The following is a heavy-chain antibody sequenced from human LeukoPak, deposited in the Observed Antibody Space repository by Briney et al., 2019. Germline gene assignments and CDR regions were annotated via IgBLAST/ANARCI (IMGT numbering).Heavy chain of an antibody. V-gene: IGHV4-59*12. CDR1: GGSISSYY. J-gene: IGHJ5*02. CDR3: ARSIAALSRYAKFDP. D-gene: IGHD6-6*01. Sequence: SETLSLTCTVSGGSISSYYWSWIRQPPGKGLEWIGYIYYSGSTNYNPSLKSRVTISVDTSKNQFSLKLSSVTAADTAVYYCARSIAALSRYAKFDPWGQGTLVTVSS. CDR2: IYYSGST.